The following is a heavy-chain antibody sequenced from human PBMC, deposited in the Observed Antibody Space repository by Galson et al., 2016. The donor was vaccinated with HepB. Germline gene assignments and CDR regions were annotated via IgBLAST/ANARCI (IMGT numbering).Heavy chain of an antibody. CDR1: GFIFTKYW. Sequence: SMRLSCAASGFIFTKYWMAWVGQAPGKGLEWVSNINEDGRKTYYGDSVKGRFTISRDNFKNTLYLQMNSLRAEDTAVYYCAKEISVAGVNGLPSDYWGQGTLVTVSS. V-gene: IGHV3-7*03. D-gene: IGHD6-19*01. CDR3: AKEISVAGVNGLPSDY. CDR2: INEDGRKT. J-gene: IGHJ4*02.